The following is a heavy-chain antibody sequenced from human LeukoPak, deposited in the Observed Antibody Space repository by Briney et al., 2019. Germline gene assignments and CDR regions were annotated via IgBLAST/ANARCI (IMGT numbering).Heavy chain of an antibody. D-gene: IGHD3-22*01. V-gene: IGHV1-18*01. J-gene: IGHJ4*02. CDR3: ARGSYYYDSSHFDY. Sequence: ASVKVSCKASGYTFTSYGISWVRQAPGQGLEWMGWISACNGNTNYAQKLQGRVTMTTDTSTSTAYMELRSLRSDDTAVYYCARGSYYYDSSHFDYWGQGTLVTVSS. CDR1: GYTFTSYG. CDR2: ISACNGNT.